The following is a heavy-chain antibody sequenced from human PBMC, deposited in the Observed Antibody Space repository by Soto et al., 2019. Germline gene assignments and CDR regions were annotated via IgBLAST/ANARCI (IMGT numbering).Heavy chain of an antibody. V-gene: IGHV5-51*01. CDR3: ARRDITNWYYFDH. CDR1: GYSFTSYW. D-gene: IGHD1-1*01. J-gene: IGHJ4*02. CDR2: IYPGDSDT. Sequence: PGESLKISCKGSGYSFTSYWIAWVRQMPGKGLEWMGIIYPGDSDTTYSPSFQGQVTISADKSINTAYLQWSSLKASDTAMYYCARRDITNWYYFDHWGQGALVTVSS.